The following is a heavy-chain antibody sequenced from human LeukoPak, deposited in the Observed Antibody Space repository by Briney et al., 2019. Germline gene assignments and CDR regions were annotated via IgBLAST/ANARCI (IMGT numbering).Heavy chain of an antibody. CDR2: INHSGST. J-gene: IGHJ4*02. D-gene: IGHD1-14*01. Sequence: SETLSLTCAVYGGSFSGYYWSWIRQPPGKGLEWIGEINHSGSTNYNPSLKSRVTISVDTSKNQFSLKLSSVTAADTAVYYCAREPEPARRSYFRYRYYFDYWGQGTLVTVSS. CDR1: GGSFSGYY. CDR3: AREPEPARRSYFRYRYYFDY. V-gene: IGHV4-34*01.